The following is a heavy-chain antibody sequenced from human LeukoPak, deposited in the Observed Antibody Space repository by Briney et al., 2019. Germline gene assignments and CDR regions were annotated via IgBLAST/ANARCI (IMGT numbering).Heavy chain of an antibody. CDR3: ARDRTRILL. V-gene: IGHV3-7*01. CDR2: INQDESDK. J-gene: IGHJ1*01. D-gene: IGHD2-15*01. Sequence: PGGSLRVSCAASGFTFSSYWMSWVRQAPGKGLEWVANINQDESDKSYVDSVKGRFTISRDNAKNSLYLQMNTLRAEDTAVYYCARDRTRILLWGQGTLVTVSS. CDR1: GFTFSSYW.